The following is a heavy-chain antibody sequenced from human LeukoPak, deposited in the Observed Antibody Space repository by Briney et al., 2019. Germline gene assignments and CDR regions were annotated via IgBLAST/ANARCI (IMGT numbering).Heavy chain of an antibody. D-gene: IGHD3-3*01. V-gene: IGHV3-49*04. Sequence: PGGSLRLSCTASGFTFGDYAMSWVRQAPGKGLEWVGFIRSKAYGGTTEYAASVKGRFTISRDDSKSIAYLQMNSLKTEDTAVYYCTRDSNLWSGYSVDWFDPWGQETLVTVSS. J-gene: IGHJ5*02. CDR2: IRSKAYGGTT. CDR3: TRDSNLWSGYSVDWFDP. CDR1: GFTFGDYA.